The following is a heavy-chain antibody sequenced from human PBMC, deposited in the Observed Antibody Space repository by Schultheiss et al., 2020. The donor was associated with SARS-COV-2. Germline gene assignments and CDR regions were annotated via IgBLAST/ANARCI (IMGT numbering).Heavy chain of an antibody. CDR3: ASTSDIVVAVATT. Sequence: SETLSLTCTVSGGSISSGGYYWSWIRQHPGKGLEWIGYIHHSGGTFYNPSLKSRVTISADTSKNQFSLKLSSVTATDTAVYYCASTSDIVVAVATTWGQGTLVTVSS. V-gene: IGHV4-30-4*01. CDR1: GGSISSGGYY. J-gene: IGHJ1*01. CDR2: IHHSGGT. D-gene: IGHD2-15*01.